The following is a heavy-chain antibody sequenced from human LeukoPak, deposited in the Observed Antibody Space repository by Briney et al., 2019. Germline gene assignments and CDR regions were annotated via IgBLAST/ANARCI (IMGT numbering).Heavy chain of an antibody. CDR3: AKDMRDYEIGGPFDY. CDR2: IKEDGSEK. J-gene: IGHJ4*02. Sequence: GGSLRLSCTASGFTFSTYWMSWVRQAPGKGLEWVANIKEDGSEKYYVDSAEGRFTISRDNAKNSLYLQMNSLRAEDTAVYYCAKDMRDYEIGGPFDYWGQGTLVTVSS. D-gene: IGHD4-17*01. V-gene: IGHV3-7*03. CDR1: GFTFSTYW.